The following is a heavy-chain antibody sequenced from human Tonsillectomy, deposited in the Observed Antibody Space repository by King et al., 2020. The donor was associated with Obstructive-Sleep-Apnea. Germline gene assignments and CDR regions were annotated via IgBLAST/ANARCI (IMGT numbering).Heavy chain of an antibody. Sequence: QLQESGPGLAKPSETLSLTCTVSGGSINRSLYYWAWIRQPPGKGLEWIGSVYYGGSTYYSPSLKSRVVVSVDTSKNQFYLRLSSVTAADTAVYYCARTGGYGDFPDAFNIWGQGTVVTVSS. D-gene: IGHD4-17*01. J-gene: IGHJ3*02. V-gene: IGHV4-39*07. CDR1: GGSINRSLYY. CDR3: ARTGGYGDFPDAFNI. CDR2: VYYGGST.